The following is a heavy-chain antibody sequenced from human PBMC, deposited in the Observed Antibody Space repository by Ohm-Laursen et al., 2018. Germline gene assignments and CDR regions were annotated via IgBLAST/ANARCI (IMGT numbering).Heavy chain of an antibody. D-gene: IGHD2-15*01. CDR3: AKTRYFSRGSCDFDY. CDR1: GFTFSSYA. CDR2: LSGSGHDT. V-gene: IGHV3-23*01. J-gene: IGHJ4*02. Sequence: SLRLSCAASGFTFSSYAMSWVRQAPEKGLEWVSGLSGSGHDTYYTDSVKGRFTISRDNSKNTLYLQMNGLRVEDTAVYYCAKTRYFSRGSCDFDYWGQGTLVTVSS.